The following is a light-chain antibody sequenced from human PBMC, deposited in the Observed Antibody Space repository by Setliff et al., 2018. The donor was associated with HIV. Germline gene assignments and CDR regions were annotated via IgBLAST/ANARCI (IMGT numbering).Light chain of an antibody. CDR1: NIGNKS. CDR2: YDS. Sequence: YELTQPPSVSVAPGKTARITCGGNNIGNKSVHWYQQKPGQAPVLVIYYDSDRPSGIPERFSGSNSGNTATLTISRVEAGDEADYYCQVWDSSSDLGVFGTGTKVTVL. CDR3: QVWDSSSDLGV. J-gene: IGLJ1*01. V-gene: IGLV3-21*04.